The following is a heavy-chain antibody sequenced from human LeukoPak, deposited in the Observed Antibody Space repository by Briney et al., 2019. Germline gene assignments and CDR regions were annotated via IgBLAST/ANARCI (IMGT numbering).Heavy chain of an antibody. J-gene: IGHJ3*02. CDR1: GGSISSYY. V-gene: IGHV4-59*01. CDR3: ASGYCGGACQLGGVDM. CDR2: THYSGST. Sequence: SETLSLTCTVSGGSISSYYWSWLRQPPGKGLEYLGYTHYSGSTKYNPSLKSRVTISLDTSGNQFSLKLSSVTAADTAVYYCASGYCGGACQLGGVDMWGQGTMVTVSS. D-gene: IGHD2-21*02.